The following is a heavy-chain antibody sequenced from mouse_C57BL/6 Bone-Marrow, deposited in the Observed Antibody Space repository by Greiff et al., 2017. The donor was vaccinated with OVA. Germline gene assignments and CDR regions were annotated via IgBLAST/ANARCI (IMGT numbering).Heavy chain of an antibody. D-gene: IGHD2-1*01. V-gene: IGHV3-3*01. J-gene: IGHJ1*03. CDR1: GFSINSDCY. Sequence: VQLKQSGPSLVRPSQTLSLTCTVTGFSINSDCYWIWIRQFPGNKLEYIGYTFYSGITYYNPSLESRTYITRDTSKNQFSLKLSSVTTEDTATYYCARGNGNLWYFDVWGTGTTVTVSS. CDR2: TFYSGIT. CDR3: ARGNGNLWYFDV.